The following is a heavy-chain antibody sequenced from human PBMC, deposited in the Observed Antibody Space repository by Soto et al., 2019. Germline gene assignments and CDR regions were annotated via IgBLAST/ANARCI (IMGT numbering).Heavy chain of an antibody. V-gene: IGHV3-48*01. D-gene: IGHD2-2*01. J-gene: IGHJ4*02. CDR3: ATGRSGSTSWGLLEY. CDR2: ITSGSDTI. CDR1: GVTFSSYS. Sequence: EMQLVESGGGLVQPGGSLRLSCAASGVTFSSYSMNWVRQAPGKGLEWVSFITSGSDTIYYADPVKGRFTISRDNAKNSLYLQMNSLRAEDTAVYYCATGRSGSTSWGLLEYWGQGTLVTVSS.